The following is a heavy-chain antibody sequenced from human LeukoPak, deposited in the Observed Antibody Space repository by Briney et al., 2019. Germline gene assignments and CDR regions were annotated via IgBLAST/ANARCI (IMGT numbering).Heavy chain of an antibody. Sequence: GGSLRLSCAASGFTVSSNYMSWVRQAPGKGLEYVSIIYSSGTTHYADSVKGRFTISRDNSKNTLYLQMNSLRAEDTAVYYCAKYYGDDPDYYYYMDVWSKGTTVTISS. D-gene: IGHD4-17*01. CDR1: GFTVSSNY. V-gene: IGHV3-53*01. J-gene: IGHJ6*03. CDR2: IYSSGTT. CDR3: AKYYGDDPDYYYYMDV.